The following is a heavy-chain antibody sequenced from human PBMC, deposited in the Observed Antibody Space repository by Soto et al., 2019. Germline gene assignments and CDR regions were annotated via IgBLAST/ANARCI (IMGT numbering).Heavy chain of an antibody. Sequence: PGGSLGLGCAASGFTVSSYAMTWVRQAPGKGLEWVSAISGSGGSTYYADSVKGRFTISRDNSKNTLYLQMNSLRAEDTAVYYCAKDRRSSGWSSLNYFDYWGQGTLVTVSS. D-gene: IGHD6-19*01. V-gene: IGHV3-23*01. J-gene: IGHJ4*02. CDR3: AKDRRSSGWSSLNYFDY. CDR1: GFTVSSYA. CDR2: ISGSGGST.